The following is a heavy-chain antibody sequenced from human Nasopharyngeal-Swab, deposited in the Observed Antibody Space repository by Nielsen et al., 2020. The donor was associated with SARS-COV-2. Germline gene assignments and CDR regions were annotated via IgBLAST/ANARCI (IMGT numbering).Heavy chain of an antibody. CDR3: AKCRGPWTVATGAFDV. CDR1: GFTFSNYA. D-gene: IGHD4-17*01. J-gene: IGHJ3*01. CDR2: ISESGGTT. Sequence: GESLKISCAASGFTFSNYAMNWVRQAPGKGLEWVSGISESGGTTYHTDSVRGRFTISRDNSKNTVYLQMNSLRAGDTAVYYCAKCRGPWTVATGAFDVWGQGTVITVSS. V-gene: IGHV3-23*01.